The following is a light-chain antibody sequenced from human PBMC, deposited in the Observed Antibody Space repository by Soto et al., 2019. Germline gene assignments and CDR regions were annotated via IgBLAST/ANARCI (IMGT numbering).Light chain of an antibody. CDR1: QTINNY. CDR2: ATS. V-gene: IGKV1-39*01. J-gene: IGKJ5*01. Sequence: DIQMTQSPSSLSASVGDRVTITCRASQTINNYLNWYQQKPGKAPKLLIYATSSLQSGVPSRFSGSGSGTDFPLTIISLQPEDFATYYCQESVSTLSITFGQGTRLEIK. CDR3: QESVSTLSIT.